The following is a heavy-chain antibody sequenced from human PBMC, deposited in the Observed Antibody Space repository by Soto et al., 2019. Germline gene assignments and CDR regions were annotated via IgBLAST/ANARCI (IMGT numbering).Heavy chain of an antibody. D-gene: IGHD3-22*01. CDR3: ARRYYYDSSDFRPFDI. Sequence: QLVESGGGLVKPGGSLRLSCAASGFSFSAYSMIWVRQAPGKGLEWVSAISTGSDYIFYADSVKGRFTISRDNAKNSLYLQMDSLRAEDTADYYCARRYYYDSSDFRPFDIWGQGTMVTVSS. CDR1: GFSFSAYS. J-gene: IGHJ3*02. V-gene: IGHV3-21*01. CDR2: ISTGSDYI.